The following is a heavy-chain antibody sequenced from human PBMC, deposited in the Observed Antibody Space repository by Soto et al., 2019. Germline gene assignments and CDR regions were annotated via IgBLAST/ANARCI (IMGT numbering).Heavy chain of an antibody. CDR1: GGTFSSYA. D-gene: IGHD3-22*01. CDR3: PRDLYYDSSGYYLNFDY. Sequence: QVQLVQSGAEVKKPGSSVKVSCKASGGTFSSYAISWVRQAPGQGLEWMGGIIPIFGTANYAQKFQGRVTITADESTSTAYMELSSLRSEDTAVYYCPRDLYYDSSGYYLNFDYWGQGTLVTVSS. CDR2: IIPIFGTA. V-gene: IGHV1-69*12. J-gene: IGHJ4*02.